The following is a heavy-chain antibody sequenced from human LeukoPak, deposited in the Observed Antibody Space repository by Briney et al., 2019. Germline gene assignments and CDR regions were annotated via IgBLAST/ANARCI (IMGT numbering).Heavy chain of an antibody. V-gene: IGHV1-2*02. CDR1: GYTFTVYY. Sequence: ASVKVSCKASGYTFTVYYMHWVRQAPGQGLEWMGWINPNSGGTNYAQKFQGRVTMTRDTSISTAYMELSRLRSDDTAVYYCAGTPYGSGSSPPSYYGMDVWGQGTTVTVSS. CDR2: INPNSGGT. D-gene: IGHD3-10*01. J-gene: IGHJ6*02. CDR3: AGTPYGSGSSPPSYYGMDV.